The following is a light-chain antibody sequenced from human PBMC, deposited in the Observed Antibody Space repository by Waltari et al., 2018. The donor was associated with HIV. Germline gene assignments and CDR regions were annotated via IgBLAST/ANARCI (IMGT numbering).Light chain of an antibody. V-gene: IGLV1-51*01. CDR2: DNN. CDR3: GTWDPRLSVGV. Sequence: QSVLTQPPSVSAAPGQTVTITCSVSSSTPATAYLSWYQHVPGAAPKLLIYDNNKRPSGIPDRFSGSKSGTSATLDITGLQTGDEADYYCGTWDPRLSVGVFGGGTKLTVL. CDR1: SSTPATAY. J-gene: IGLJ2*01.